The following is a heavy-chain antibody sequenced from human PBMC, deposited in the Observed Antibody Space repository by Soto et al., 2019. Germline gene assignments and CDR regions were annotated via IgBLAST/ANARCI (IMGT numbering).Heavy chain of an antibody. CDR2: ISFSGDYI. CDR3: ARPTNIGIQEF. CDR1: GFTFSSYE. D-gene: IGHD2-15*01. Sequence: GGSLIISCAASGFTFSSYEMNWVRQAPGKGLEWVSSISFSGDYIYYADSVKCRLTISRENARNSLYLQMKGLGVDDTALYFWARPTNIGIQEFGGKGTQVTVSS. V-gene: IGHV3-21*01. J-gene: IGHJ4*02.